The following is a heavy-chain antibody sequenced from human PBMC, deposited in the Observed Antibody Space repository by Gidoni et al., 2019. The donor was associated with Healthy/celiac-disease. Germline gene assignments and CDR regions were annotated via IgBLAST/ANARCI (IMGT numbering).Heavy chain of an antibody. CDR3: AREFEYYYDSSGYYSHYGMDV. Sequence: QVQLQQWGAGLLKPSETLSLTCAVYGGSFSGYYWSWIRQPPGKGLEWIGEINHSVSTNYNPSLKSRVTISVDTSKNQFSLKLSSVTAADTAVYYCAREFEYYYDSSGYYSHYGMDVWGQGTTVTVSS. J-gene: IGHJ6*02. CDR2: INHSVST. V-gene: IGHV4-34*01. D-gene: IGHD3-22*01. CDR1: GGSFSGYY.